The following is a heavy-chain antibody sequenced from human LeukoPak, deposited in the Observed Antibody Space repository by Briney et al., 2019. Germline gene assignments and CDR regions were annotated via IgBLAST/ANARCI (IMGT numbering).Heavy chain of an antibody. CDR3: AIPGSAHYPAPFDF. D-gene: IGHD3-22*01. Sequence: GGPLRLSWAASGFTFSTHAMSWVRHAPGKGLEGLSALSGRGCDTYYADPVKGRFTIPRDQSKNTLYVQMNILRGEDTAVYYCAIPGSAHYPAPFDFWGQGTLVTVSS. CDR2: LSGRGCDT. J-gene: IGHJ4*02. CDR1: GFTFSTHA. V-gene: IGHV3-23*01.